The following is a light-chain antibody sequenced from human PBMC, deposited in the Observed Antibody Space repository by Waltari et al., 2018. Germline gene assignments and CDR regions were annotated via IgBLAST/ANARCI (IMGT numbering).Light chain of an antibody. CDR2: WAS. Sequence: DIVMTQSPDSLAVSLGERATINCKFSQSILFRSINNNYLAWYHQKPGQPPNLLIYWASTRESGVPDRCSGSGSGTDFTLTISSLQAEDVAVYYCQQYYSTPLTFGGGTKVEIK. V-gene: IGKV4-1*01. J-gene: IGKJ4*01. CDR1: QSILFRSINNNY. CDR3: QQYYSTPLT.